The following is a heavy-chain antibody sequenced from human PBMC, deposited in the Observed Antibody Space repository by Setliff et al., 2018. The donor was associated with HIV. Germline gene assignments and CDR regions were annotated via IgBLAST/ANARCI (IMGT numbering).Heavy chain of an antibody. Sequence: SETLSLTCTVSGASISSSTYYWGWIRQPPGKGLEWIGSVYYTGSTSYNPSLKSRVTISVDTSKNQFSLKLYSVTAADTAVYYCARHILSGTTVTNSWFDPWGQGTLVTVSS. CDR1: GASISSSTYY. V-gene: IGHV4-39*01. CDR2: VYYTGST. D-gene: IGHD4-17*01. CDR3: ARHILSGTTVTNSWFDP. J-gene: IGHJ5*02.